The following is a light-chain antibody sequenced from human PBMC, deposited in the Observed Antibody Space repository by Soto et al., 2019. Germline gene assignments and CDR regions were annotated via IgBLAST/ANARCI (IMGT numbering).Light chain of an antibody. V-gene: IGKV1-39*01. CDR2: AAS. J-gene: IGKJ2*01. CDR1: QSISNY. CDR3: QQSYSSPRN. Sequence: IHMTQSPSSLSASVGDRVTITCRASQSISNYVNWYQQKPGKAPKLLIYAASSLQSGVPSRFSGSGSGTDFTLTISSLQPDDFATYYCQQSYSSPRNFGQGTKLEIK.